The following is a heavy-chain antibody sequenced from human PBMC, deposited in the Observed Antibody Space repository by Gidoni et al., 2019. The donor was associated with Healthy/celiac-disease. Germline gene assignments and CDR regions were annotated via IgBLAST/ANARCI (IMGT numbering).Heavy chain of an antibody. CDR2: IRSKANSYAT. CDR1: GFTFSGSA. J-gene: IGHJ4*02. CDR3: TSQPEY. V-gene: IGHV3-73*01. Sequence: EVQLVESGGGLIQPGGSLKPSCASSGFTFSGSAMHWVRQASGKGLEWVGRIRSKANSYATAYAASVKGRFTISRDDSKNTAYLQMNSLKTEDTAVYYCTSQPEYWGQGTLVTVSS.